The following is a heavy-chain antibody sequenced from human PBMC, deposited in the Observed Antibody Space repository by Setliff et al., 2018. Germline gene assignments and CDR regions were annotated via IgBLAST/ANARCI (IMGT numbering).Heavy chain of an antibody. Sequence: GGSLRLSCPASGFTFDDYGMSWVRQAPGKGLEWVSGLSWRGDNIGYADSVKGRFTISRDNAKNSLYLQMTSLRAEDTALYYCARGRPLYSSPVDYWGQGTLVTVSS. CDR2: LSWRGDNI. CDR3: ARGRPLYSSPVDY. V-gene: IGHV3-20*04. J-gene: IGHJ4*02. D-gene: IGHD6-13*01. CDR1: GFTFDDYG.